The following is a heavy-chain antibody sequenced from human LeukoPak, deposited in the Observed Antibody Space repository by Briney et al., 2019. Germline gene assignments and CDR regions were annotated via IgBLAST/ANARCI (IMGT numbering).Heavy chain of an antibody. J-gene: IGHJ6*03. V-gene: IGHV3-21*01. CDR3: ARRSGSYNGRYYYYMDV. Sequence: PGGSLRLSCAASGFTFSSYSMNWVRQAPGKGLEWVSSISSSSSYIYYADSVKGRFTISRDNAKNSLYLQMNSLRAEDTAVYYCARRSGSYNGRYYYYMDVWGKGTTVTISS. CDR2: ISSSSSYI. CDR1: GFTFSSYS. D-gene: IGHD3-10*01.